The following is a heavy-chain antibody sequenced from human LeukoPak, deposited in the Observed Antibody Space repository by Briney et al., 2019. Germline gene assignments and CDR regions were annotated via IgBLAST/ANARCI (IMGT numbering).Heavy chain of an antibody. CDR1: GGSISSYY. CDR2: IYYSGST. CDR3: ARVWYSYAVDY. D-gene: IGHD5-18*01. J-gene: IGHJ4*02. Sequence: SETLSLTCTVSGGSISSYYWSWIRQPPGKGLEWIGYIYYSGSTNYNPSLKSRVTISVDTSKNQFSLKLSSVTAADTAVYSCARVWYSYAVDYWGQGTLVTVSS. V-gene: IGHV4-59*01.